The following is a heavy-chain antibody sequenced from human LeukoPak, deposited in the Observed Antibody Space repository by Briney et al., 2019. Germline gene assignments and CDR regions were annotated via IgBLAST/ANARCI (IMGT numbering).Heavy chain of an antibody. CDR2: ISGSGGNT. V-gene: IGHV3-23*01. CDR3: AKGVDSGGTCYSSIDC. CDR1: GFTFSNYA. J-gene: IGHJ4*02. D-gene: IGHD2-15*01. Sequence: QPGGSLRLPCAASGFTFSNYAMTWVRQAPGKGLEWGSVISGSGGNTLYATSVKGRFSISRDNSKNTLYLQINTLRAEDTAVYYCAKGVDSGGTCYSSIDCWGQGTLVTVSP.